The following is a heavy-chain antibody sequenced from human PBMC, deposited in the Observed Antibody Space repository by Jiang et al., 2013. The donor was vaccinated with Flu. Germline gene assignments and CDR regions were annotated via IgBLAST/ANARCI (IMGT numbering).Heavy chain of an antibody. CDR3: ASCLRFGELSSDS. Sequence: SGAEVKKPGSSVKVSCKASGDTFSSYTLIWVRLAPGHGLEWMGRVIPILGTPNYAQKFQDRLTITADTSTTTAYMELSSLRSDDTAVYYCASCLRFGELSSDSWGQGTLVTVSS. J-gene: IGHJ4*02. CDR2: VIPILGTP. CDR1: GDTFSSYT. V-gene: IGHV1-69*08. D-gene: IGHD3-10*01.